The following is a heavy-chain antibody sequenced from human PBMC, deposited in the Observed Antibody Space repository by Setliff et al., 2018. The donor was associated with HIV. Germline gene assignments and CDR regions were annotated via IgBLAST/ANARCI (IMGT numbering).Heavy chain of an antibody. D-gene: IGHD6-19*01. CDR3: ARDEVIEVAGDFDN. V-gene: IGHV1-2*02. CDR2: INPNGGAT. Sequence: ASVKVSCKTSGYTFTDYYIHWVRQAPGQGLEWMGWINPNGGATHYAQMFRDSVIMTRDTSISTAYMELSRLRSDDTAVYYCARDEVIEVAGDFDNWGQGTLVTVSS. CDR1: GYTFTDYY. J-gene: IGHJ4*02.